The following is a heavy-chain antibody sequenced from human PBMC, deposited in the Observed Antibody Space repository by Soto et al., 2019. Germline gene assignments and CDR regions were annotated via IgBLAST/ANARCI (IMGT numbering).Heavy chain of an antibody. CDR2: ISSIGGNI. CDR3: ATQDFRGTSGTT. CDR1: GFSFSRYA. J-gene: IGHJ4*02. D-gene: IGHD1-1*01. V-gene: IGHV3-23*01. Sequence: EVQLLESGGGVVQSGGSLRLSCTASGFSFSRYAMGWVRQTAGKGLEWVSVISSIGGNIHYVESVKGRFTISRDNSKNTLYLQMNSLRVEDTAVYNCATQDFRGTSGTTWGQGTQVTVSS.